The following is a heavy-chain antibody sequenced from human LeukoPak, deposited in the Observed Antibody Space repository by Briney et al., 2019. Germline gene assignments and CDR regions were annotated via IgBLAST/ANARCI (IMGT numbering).Heavy chain of an antibody. J-gene: IGHJ4*02. CDR2: IYSGGST. D-gene: IGHD5-12*01. CDR1: GFTVSSNY. Sequence: GGSLRLSCAASGFTVSSNYMSWVRQAPGKGLEWVSVIYSGGSTYYADSVKGRFTISRDNSKNTLYLQMNSLRAEDTAVYYCARDPPVDIVATPRDYWGQGTLVTVSS. CDR3: ARDPPVDIVATPRDY. V-gene: IGHV3-66*01.